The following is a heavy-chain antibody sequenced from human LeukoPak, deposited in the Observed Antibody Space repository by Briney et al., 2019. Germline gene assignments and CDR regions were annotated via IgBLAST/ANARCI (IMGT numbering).Heavy chain of an antibody. CDR3: ARDNGYNFGYCYYMDV. CDR2: IIPIFGTA. V-gene: IGHV1-69*05. J-gene: IGHJ6*03. Sequence: GSSVKVSCKASGGTFSSYAISWVRQAPGQGLEWMGGIIPIFGTANYAQKFQGRVTITTDESTSTAYMELSSLRSEDTAVYYCARDNGYNFGYCYYMDVWGKGTTVTVSS. D-gene: IGHD5-24*01. CDR1: GGTFSSYA.